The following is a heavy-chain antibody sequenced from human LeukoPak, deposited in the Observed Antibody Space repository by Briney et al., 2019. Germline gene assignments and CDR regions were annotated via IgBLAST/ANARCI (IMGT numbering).Heavy chain of an antibody. J-gene: IGHJ2*01. CDR3: VRDLGRSGIGVVIYWYFDL. V-gene: IGHV3-30-3*01. CDR2: ISYDGSIK. CDR1: GFPFSSYS. D-gene: IGHD3-22*01. Sequence: GRPLRLSCEASGFPFSSYSIHWVRQAPGKGLEWVAVISYDGSIKYYADSVKGRFTISRDNSKHTLLLQLNSLKAEDTAVYYCVRDLGRSGIGVVIYWYFDLWGRGTLVTVSS.